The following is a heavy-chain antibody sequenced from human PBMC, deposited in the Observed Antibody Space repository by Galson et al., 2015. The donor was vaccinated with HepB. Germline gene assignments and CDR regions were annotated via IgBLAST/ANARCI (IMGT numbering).Heavy chain of an antibody. J-gene: IGHJ4*02. D-gene: IGHD1-26*01. CDR1: GFSLSTSGVG. CDR2: IYWNDDK. CDR3: AHRRGGSYSSN. Sequence: PALVKPTQPLTLTCTFSGFSLSTSGVGVGWIRQPPGKALEWLALIYWNDDKRYSPSLKSRLTITKDTSKNQGLLTMTNMDPVDTATYYCAHRRGGSYSSNWGQGTLVTVSS. V-gene: IGHV2-5*01.